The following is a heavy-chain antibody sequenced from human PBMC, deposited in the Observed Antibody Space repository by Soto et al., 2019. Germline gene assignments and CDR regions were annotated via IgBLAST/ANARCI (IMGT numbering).Heavy chain of an antibody. CDR2: ISSSSSYI. Sequence: KAGGSLRLSCAASGFTFSSYSMNWVRQAPGKGLEWVSSISSSSSYIYYADSVKGRFTTSSDSSRTTVYLQMNSLRPDDTAVYSCATWHLQEHAYDIWGQGTMVTVSS. V-gene: IGHV3-21*04. J-gene: IGHJ3*02. CDR3: ATWHLQEHAYDI. CDR1: GFTFSSYS. D-gene: IGHD1-1*01.